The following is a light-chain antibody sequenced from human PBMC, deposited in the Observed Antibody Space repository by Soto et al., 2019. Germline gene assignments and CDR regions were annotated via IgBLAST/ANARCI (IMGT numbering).Light chain of an antibody. CDR1: SSSAGSVYN. J-gene: IGLJ2*01. Sequence: QSVLTQPPSVSGAPGQRVTISCNGRSSSAGSVYNVHWYQQRPGTAPKLLIYDNTDRPSGVPDRFYGSKSGTSASLAITGLQAEDEADYYCQSYDSGLGGYVIFGGGTKLTVL. CDR3: QSYDSGLGGYVI. V-gene: IGLV1-40*01. CDR2: DNT.